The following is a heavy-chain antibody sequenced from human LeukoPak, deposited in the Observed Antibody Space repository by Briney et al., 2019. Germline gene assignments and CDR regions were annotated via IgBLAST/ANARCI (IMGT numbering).Heavy chain of an antibody. CDR3: RASSYKCMDV. CDR1: GFTFTSYW. J-gene: IGHJ6*04. V-gene: IGHV3-7*01. CDR2: INEDGGGR. Sequence: GGSLRLSCAASGFTFTSYWMTWVRQAPGKGLEWVANINEDGGGRYYVDSVKGRFTISRDNAENSVHLQMNTLRAEDTAVAACRASSYKCMDVWGKGTTVTVSS. D-gene: IGHD1-14*01.